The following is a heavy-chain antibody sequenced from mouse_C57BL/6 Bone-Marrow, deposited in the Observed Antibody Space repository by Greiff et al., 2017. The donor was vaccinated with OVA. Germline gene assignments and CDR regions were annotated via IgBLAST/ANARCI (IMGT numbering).Heavy chain of an antibody. CDR2: FYPGSGSI. CDR1: GYTFTEYT. D-gene: IGHD1-1*01. V-gene: IGHV1-62-2*01. J-gene: IGHJ3*01. Sequence: QVQLQQSGAELVKPGASVKLSCKASGYTFTEYTIHWVKQRSGQGLEWIGWFYPGSGSITYNEKFKDKATLTADKSSRTVYMELSRLTSEDSAVYFCARHEGDYGSSYAWFAYWGQGTLVTVSA. CDR3: ARHEGDYGSSYAWFAY.